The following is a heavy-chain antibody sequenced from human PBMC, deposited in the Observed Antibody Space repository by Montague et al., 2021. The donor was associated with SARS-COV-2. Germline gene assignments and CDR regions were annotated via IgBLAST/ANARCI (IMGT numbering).Heavy chain of an antibody. D-gene: IGHD3-9*01. J-gene: IGHJ6*02. CDR3: ARHDDILTTYYYYYGMDV. Sequence: SETLSLTCTVSGGSISSSSYYWAWIRQPPGKGLEWIGSIYYSGSTYYNPSLKSRVTISVDTSKNQFSLKLSSVTAADTAVYYCARHDDILTTYYYYYGMDVWGQGTTVTVSS. CDR1: GGSISSSSYY. CDR2: IYYSGST. V-gene: IGHV4-39*01.